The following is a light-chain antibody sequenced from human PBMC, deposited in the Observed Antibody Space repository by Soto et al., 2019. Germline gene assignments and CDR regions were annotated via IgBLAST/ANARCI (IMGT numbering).Light chain of an antibody. V-gene: IGKV3D-15*01. CDR3: QQYNHWTLT. CDR2: GAC. Sequence: EILITQSPATLPVSPGERATLSCSASQSVSSSLAWYQQKPGQAPRLLIYGACTRETGIPARFSGSGSGTECTLTISSLQSEDVAVDYCQQYNHWTLTFGQGTKVDIK. CDR1: QSVSSS. J-gene: IGKJ1*01.